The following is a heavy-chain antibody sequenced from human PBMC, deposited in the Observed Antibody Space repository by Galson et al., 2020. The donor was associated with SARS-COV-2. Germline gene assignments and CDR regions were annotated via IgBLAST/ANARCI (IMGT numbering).Heavy chain of an antibody. CDR3: ARGSTYDSSHPVDY. Sequence: SETLSLTCAVSGGSISSGGYSWSWIRQPPGKGLEWIGYIYHSGSTYYNPSLKSRVTISVDRSKNQFSLKLSSVTAADTAVYYCARGSTYDSSHPVDYWGQGTLVTVSS. V-gene: IGHV4-30-2*01. CDR1: GGSISSGGYS. J-gene: IGHJ4*02. CDR2: IYHSGST. D-gene: IGHD3-22*01.